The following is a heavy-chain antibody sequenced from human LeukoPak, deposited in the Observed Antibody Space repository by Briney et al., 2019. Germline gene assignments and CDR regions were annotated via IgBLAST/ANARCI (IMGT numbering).Heavy chain of an antibody. V-gene: IGHV3-53*01. CDR3: APDIVVVPAATPLDY. D-gene: IGHD2-2*01. Sequence: GGSLRLSCAASGFTVSSNYMSWVRQAPGKGLEWVSVLYSGGSTYYADSVKGRFTISRDNSKNTLYLQMNSLRAEDTAVYYCAPDIVVVPAATPLDYWGQGTLVTVSS. CDR2: LYSGGST. J-gene: IGHJ4*02. CDR1: GFTVSSNY.